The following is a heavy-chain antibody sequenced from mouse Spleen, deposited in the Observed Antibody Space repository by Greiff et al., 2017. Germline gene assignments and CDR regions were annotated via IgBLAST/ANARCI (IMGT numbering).Heavy chain of an antibody. V-gene: IGHV1-15*01. CDR2: IDPETGGT. CDR1: GYTFTDYE. J-gene: IGHJ2*01. Sequence: VQLQQSGAELVRPGASVTLSCKASGYTFTDYEMHWVKQTPVHGLEWIGAIDPETGGTAYNQKFKGKAILTADKSSSTAYMELRSLTSEDSAVYYCTSRGLVYGSSYFDYWGQGTTLTVSS. D-gene: IGHD1-1*01. CDR3: TSRGLVYGSSYFDY.